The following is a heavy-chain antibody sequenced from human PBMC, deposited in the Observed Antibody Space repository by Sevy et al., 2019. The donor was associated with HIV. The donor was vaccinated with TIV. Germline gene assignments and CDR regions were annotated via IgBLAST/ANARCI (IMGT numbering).Heavy chain of an antibody. CDR2: IIGSVGST. V-gene: IGHV3-23*01. CDR1: GFTFGTYA. Sequence: GGSLRLSCAASGFTFGTYAMSWVRQAPGKGLEWVSGIIGSVGSTYYADSVKGRFTISRDNSKSTLYLQMNSLRAEDTAVYYCAKDRLSGTTYASHIWGQGTMVTVSS. J-gene: IGHJ3*02. CDR3: AKDRLSGTTYASHI. D-gene: IGHD1-7*01.